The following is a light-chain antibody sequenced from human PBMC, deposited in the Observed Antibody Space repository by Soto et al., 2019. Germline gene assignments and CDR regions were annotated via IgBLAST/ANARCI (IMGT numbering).Light chain of an antibody. Sequence: IVLTQSPDTLSLSPGETATLSCRASQSISDYLAWYQQKPGQAPRLLIYDASNRATGIPGRFSGSGSGTDFSLTISSLEAEDFAMYYCQQRSDWPSAFGGGTRVEIK. CDR3: QQRSDWPSA. J-gene: IGKJ4*02. CDR2: DAS. V-gene: IGKV3-11*01. CDR1: QSISDY.